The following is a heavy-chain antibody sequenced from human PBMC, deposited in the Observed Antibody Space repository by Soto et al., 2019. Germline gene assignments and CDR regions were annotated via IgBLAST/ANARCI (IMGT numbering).Heavy chain of an antibody. CDR3: AREYCSGGSCDYYYYGMDV. J-gene: IGHJ6*02. CDR2: ISSSSTI. V-gene: IGHV3-48*02. CDR1: GFTFSSYS. Sequence: EVQLVESGGGLVQPGGSLRLSCAASGFTFSSYSMNWVRQAPGKGLEWVSYISSSSTIYYADSVKGRFTISRDNAKNSLYLHMNSLRDEDTAVYYCAREYCSGGSCDYYYYGMDVWGQGTTVTVSS. D-gene: IGHD2-15*01.